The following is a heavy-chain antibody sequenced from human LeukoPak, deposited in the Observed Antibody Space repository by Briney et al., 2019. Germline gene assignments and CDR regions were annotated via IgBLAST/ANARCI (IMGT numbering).Heavy chain of an antibody. J-gene: IGHJ4*02. D-gene: IGHD3-22*01. V-gene: IGHV4-38-2*02. CDR3: ARDPDDKDFDY. CDR2: IRHDGHT. CDR1: GYFISSGDY. Sequence: SETLSLTCAVSGYFISSGDYWGWIRQPPGKGLEWIASIRHDGHTYYNPSLKSRVTIAVDMSKNQFSLTLTSVTAADTAVYFCARDPDDKDFDYWGQGTLVTVSS.